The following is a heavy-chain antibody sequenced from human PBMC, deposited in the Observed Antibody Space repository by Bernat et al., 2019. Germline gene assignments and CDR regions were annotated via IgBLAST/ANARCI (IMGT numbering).Heavy chain of an antibody. CDR3: ARGGASSRYFDL. D-gene: IGHD3-16*01. Sequence: QLQLQESGPGLAKPSETLSLTCTVSGGSVSGDYWSWIRQSPRGGLEWIAFIHDTGATSYNPSLRSRLTMSVDTSTNQFSLRLTSVSSADTAVYFCARGGASSRYFDLWGHGTLVTVSS. CDR2: IHDTGAT. CDR1: GGSVSGDY. V-gene: IGHV4-59*02. J-gene: IGHJ2*01.